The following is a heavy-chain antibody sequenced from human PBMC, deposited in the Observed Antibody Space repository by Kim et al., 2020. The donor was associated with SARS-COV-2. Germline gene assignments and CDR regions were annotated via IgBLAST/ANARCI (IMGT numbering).Heavy chain of an antibody. Sequence: ASVKVSCKASGYTFTGYYMHWVRQAPGQGLEWMGRINPNSGGTNYAQKFQGRVTMTRDTSISTAYMELSRLRSDDTAVYYCARDLMVQGDFDPWGQGTLVTVSS. V-gene: IGHV1-2*06. CDR3: ARDLMVQGDFDP. D-gene: IGHD3-10*01. CDR2: INPNSGGT. CDR1: GYTFTGYY. J-gene: IGHJ5*02.